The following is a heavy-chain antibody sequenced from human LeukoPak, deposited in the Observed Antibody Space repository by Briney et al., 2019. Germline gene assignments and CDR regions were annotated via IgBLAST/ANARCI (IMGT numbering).Heavy chain of an antibody. CDR3: AAEGDYCSSTSCSSGAAFDI. J-gene: IGHJ3*02. CDR2: ISAYNGNT. D-gene: IGHD2-2*01. V-gene: IGHV1-18*01. Sequence: GASVKVSCKASGYTFTSYGISWVRQAPGQGLEWMGWISAYNGNTNYAQKLQGRVTMTTDTSTSTAYMELRSLRSDDTAVYYCAAEGDYCSSTSCSSGAAFDIWGQGTMVTVSS. CDR1: GYTFTSYG.